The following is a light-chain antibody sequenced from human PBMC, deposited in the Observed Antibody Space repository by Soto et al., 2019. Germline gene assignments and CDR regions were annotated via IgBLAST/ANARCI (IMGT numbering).Light chain of an antibody. CDR1: SSDIGGYNS. Sequence: QSALTQSPSASGSPGQSVTISCTGTSSDIGGYNSVSWYQQHPGKAPKVMIYDVTKRPSGVPDRFSGSKSGNTASLTVSALQAEDEADYYCSSYTDRKHLVFGTGTQGDRP. CDR2: DVT. J-gene: IGLJ1*01. CDR3: SSYTDRKHLV. V-gene: IGLV2-8*01.